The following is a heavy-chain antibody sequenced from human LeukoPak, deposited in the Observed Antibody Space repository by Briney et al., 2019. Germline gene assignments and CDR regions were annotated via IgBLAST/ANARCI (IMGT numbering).Heavy chain of an antibody. D-gene: IGHD1-7*01. Sequence: ASVKVSCKASGYTFTGYYMHWVRQAPGQGLEWMGRINPNSGGTNYAQKFQGRVTITADESTSTAYMELSSLRSEDTAVYYCAHTDGITGTTDYYYGMDVWGQGTTVTVSS. CDR1: GYTFTGYY. CDR2: INPNSGGT. J-gene: IGHJ6*02. V-gene: IGHV1-2*06. CDR3: AHTDGITGTTDYYYGMDV.